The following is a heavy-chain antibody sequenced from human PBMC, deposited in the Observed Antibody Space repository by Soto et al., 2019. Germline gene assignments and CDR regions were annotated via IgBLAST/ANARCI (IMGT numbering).Heavy chain of an antibody. CDR2: ISAYNDNT. D-gene: IGHD6-19*01. CDR3: ARESAVAALGP. V-gene: IGHV1-18*01. Sequence: QVQLVQSGAEVKKPGASVKVSCKASGYTFTSYGISWVRQAPGQGLEWMGWISAYNDNTNYAQKLQGRVTMTTDTDTSTAYVELRSLRSDATAVYYCARESAVAALGPWGQGTLVTVSS. CDR1: GYTFTSYG. J-gene: IGHJ5*02.